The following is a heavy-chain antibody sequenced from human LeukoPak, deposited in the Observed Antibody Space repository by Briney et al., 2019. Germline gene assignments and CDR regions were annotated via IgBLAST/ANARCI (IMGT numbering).Heavy chain of an antibody. J-gene: IGHJ5*02. Sequence: GGSLRLSCAASGFDLTTYAMTWVRQAPAKGLEWVSSIRIGGGGTYYADSVKGRFTISRDNSENTLHLQMNNLRVEDTARYFCARCMVLSQGWCNWFDPWGQGTPLAVSS. CDR1: GFDLTTYA. CDR3: ARCMVLSQGWCNWFDP. V-gene: IGHV3-23*01. D-gene: IGHD6-13*01. CDR2: IRIGGGGT.